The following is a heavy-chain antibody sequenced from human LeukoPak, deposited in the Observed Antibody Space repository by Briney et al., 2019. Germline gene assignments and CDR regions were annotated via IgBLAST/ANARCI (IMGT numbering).Heavy chain of an antibody. Sequence: GGSLRLSCAASGFKFDDYGLNWVRQTPGKGLEWVSAINWNGDSTNYADAVKGRFIISRDNAKNSLYVQMNSLRAEDTALYYCARGTSSSWYIIDSWGQGTLVTVSS. J-gene: IGHJ4*02. D-gene: IGHD6-13*01. CDR3: ARGTSSSWYIIDS. V-gene: IGHV3-20*04. CDR1: GFKFDDYG. CDR2: INWNGDST.